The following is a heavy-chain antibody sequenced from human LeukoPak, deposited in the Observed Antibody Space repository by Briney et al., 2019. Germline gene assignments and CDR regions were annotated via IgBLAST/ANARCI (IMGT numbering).Heavy chain of an antibody. J-gene: IGHJ4*02. CDR1: GFTFYDYA. V-gene: IGHV3-9*01. CDR3: AAGITIFGVVIDKFDH. Sequence: GRSLRLSCRASGFTFYDYAMHWVRHAPGKGLEWVSGISWNSGSIGYADSVKGRFTISRDNAKNSLYLQMNSLRAEDTALYYCAAGITIFGVVIDKFDHWGQGTLVTVSS. CDR2: ISWNSGSI. D-gene: IGHD3-3*01.